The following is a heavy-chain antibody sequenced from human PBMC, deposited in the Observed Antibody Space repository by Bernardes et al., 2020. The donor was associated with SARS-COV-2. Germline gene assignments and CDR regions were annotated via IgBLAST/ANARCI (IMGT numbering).Heavy chain of an antibody. Sequence: GGSLRLSCAASGFTFSTYGMHWVRQAPGKGLEWVAVISFDGNNTYYTDSVKGRFTISRDNSKNTVYLQMSSLRREDTALYYCARVGSPTYCFDYWGQGALVTVSS. CDR3: ARVGSPTYCFDY. CDR2: ISFDGNNT. J-gene: IGHJ4*02. CDR1: GFTFSTYG. V-gene: IGHV3-30*03. D-gene: IGHD1-26*01.